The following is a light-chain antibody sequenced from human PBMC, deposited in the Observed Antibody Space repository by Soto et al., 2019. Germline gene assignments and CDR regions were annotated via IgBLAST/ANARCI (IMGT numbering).Light chain of an antibody. Sequence: DIEMTQSPSSLSTSVGDRVTITCRASLGIIDYLAWYQQKPGKVPKLLIYAASTLQTGVPSRFSGSRSRTDFTLTISNLQPEDVATYYCQKYNSAPLTFGGGTKVEIK. CDR3: QKYNSAPLT. J-gene: IGKJ4*01. CDR2: AAS. V-gene: IGKV1-27*01. CDR1: LGIIDY.